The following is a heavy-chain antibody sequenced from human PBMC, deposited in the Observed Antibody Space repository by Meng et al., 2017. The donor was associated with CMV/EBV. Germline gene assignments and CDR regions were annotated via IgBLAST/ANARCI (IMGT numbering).Heavy chain of an antibody. J-gene: IGHJ4*02. CDR2: IIPILGIA. CDR1: GCTFSSYA. D-gene: IGHD6-13*01. CDR3: ARDAQQLGHDY. Sequence: SVKVSCKASGCTFSSYAISWVRQAPGQGLEWMGGIIPILGIANYAQKFQGRVTITADKSTSTAYMELSSLRSEDTAVYYCARDAQQLGHDYWGQGTLVTVSS. V-gene: IGHV1-69*10.